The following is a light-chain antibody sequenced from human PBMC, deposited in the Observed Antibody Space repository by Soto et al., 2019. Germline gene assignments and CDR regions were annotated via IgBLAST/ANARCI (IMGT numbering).Light chain of an antibody. V-gene: IGLV2-11*01. J-gene: IGLJ1*01. Sequence: QSVLTQPRSVSGSPGQSVTISCTGTSSDVGGYDYVSWYQQHPGKAPKLMIYDVTKRPSGVPDRFSGSRSGNTASLTISGLQAEDDADYYCCSYAGSSTLYVFGAGTKVTVL. CDR1: SSDVGGYDY. CDR3: CSYAGSSTLYV. CDR2: DVT.